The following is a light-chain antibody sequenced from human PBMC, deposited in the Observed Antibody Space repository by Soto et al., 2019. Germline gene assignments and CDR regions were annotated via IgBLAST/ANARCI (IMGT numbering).Light chain of an antibody. Sequence: EVVLTQSPGTLSLSPGERATLSCKTSQSVTSSYLAWYQQKPGQAPRLLIYGTSFRATGIPDRFTGSGSGTYFAHTIARLAPEDFAVYYCQQYGRSPYTFGQGTKVEIK. CDR2: GTS. J-gene: IGKJ2*01. CDR3: QQYGRSPYT. CDR1: QSVTSSY. V-gene: IGKV3-20*01.